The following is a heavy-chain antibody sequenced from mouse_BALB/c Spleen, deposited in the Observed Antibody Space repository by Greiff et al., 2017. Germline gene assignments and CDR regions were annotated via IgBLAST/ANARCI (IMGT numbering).Heavy chain of an antibody. J-gene: IGHJ2*01. CDR1: GYTFTSYW. CDR2: IDPSDSYT. V-gene: IGHV1-69*02. CDR3: ARLGDYLDY. Sequence: QVQLQQPGAELVKPGASVKLSCKASGYTFTSYWMHWVKQRPGQGLEWIGEIDPSDSYTNYNQKFKGKATLTVDKSSSTAYMQLSSLTSEDSAVYYCARLGDYLDYWGQGTTLTVSS.